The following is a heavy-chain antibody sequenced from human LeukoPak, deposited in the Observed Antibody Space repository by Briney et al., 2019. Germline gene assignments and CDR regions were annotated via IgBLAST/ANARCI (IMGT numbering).Heavy chain of an antibody. D-gene: IGHD6-19*01. V-gene: IGHV4-61*05. Sequence: SETLSLTCTVSGGSISSSSYYWGWIRQPPGKGLEWIGYIYYSGSTNYNPSLKSRVTISVDTSKNQFSLNLSSVTAADTAVYYCARGSSGWYSHLGYWGQGTLVTVSS. J-gene: IGHJ4*02. CDR1: GGSISSSSYY. CDR2: IYYSGST. CDR3: ARGSSGWYSHLGY.